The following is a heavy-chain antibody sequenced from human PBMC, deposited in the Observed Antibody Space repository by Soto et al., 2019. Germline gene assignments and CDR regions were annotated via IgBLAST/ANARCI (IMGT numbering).Heavy chain of an antibody. D-gene: IGHD3-10*01. J-gene: IGHJ5*02. CDR1: GGSISSYY. V-gene: IGHV4-59*01. Sequence: SETLSLTCTVSGGSISSYYWSWIRQPPGKGLEWIGYIYYSGSTNYNPSLKSRVTISVDTSKNQCSLKLSSVTAAETAVYYCARELFARSVLFDPCGQGALVTVSS. CDR3: ARELFARSVLFDP. CDR2: IYYSGST.